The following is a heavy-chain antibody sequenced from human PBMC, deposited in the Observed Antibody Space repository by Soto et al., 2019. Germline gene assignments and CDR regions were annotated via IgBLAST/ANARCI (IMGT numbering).Heavy chain of an antibody. CDR3: ARREDY. CDR2: IYYSGST. V-gene: IGHV4-39*01. CDR1: GGSISSSSNY. J-gene: IGHJ4*02. Sequence: SETLSLTCSVSGGSISSSSNYWGWIRQPPGKGLEWIGSIYYSGSTYYNPSLKSRVTISADTSKNQFSLILSSVTAADTAIYYCARREDYWGQGTLVTVSS.